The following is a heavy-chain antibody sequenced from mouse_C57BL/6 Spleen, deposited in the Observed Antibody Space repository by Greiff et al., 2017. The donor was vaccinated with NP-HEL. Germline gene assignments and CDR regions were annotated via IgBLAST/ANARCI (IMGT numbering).Heavy chain of an antibody. V-gene: IGHV1-64*01. CDR2: IHPNSGST. CDR1: GYTFTSYW. D-gene: IGHD1-1*01. J-gene: IGHJ2*01. CDR3: AREVDYYGSSYFDY. Sequence: QVQLQQPGAELVKPGASVKLSCKASGYTFTSYWMHWVKQRPGQGLEWIGMIHPNSGSTNYNEKFKSKATLTVDKSSSTAYMQLSSLTSEDSAVYYCAREVDYYGSSYFDYWGKGTTLTVSS.